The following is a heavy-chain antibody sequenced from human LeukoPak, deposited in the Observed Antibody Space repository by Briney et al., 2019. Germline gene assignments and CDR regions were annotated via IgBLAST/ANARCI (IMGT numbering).Heavy chain of an antibody. CDR1: GLTFSSYE. CDR3: ARLRGWTYGMDV. Sequence: GGSLRLSCAPSGLTFSSYEMKWVRQAPGKGLGWVSYISRSGRTIYYADSVKGRFTISGDNAKNSLYLQMNSLGAEDTAVYYCARLRGWTYGMDVWGQGTTVTVSS. V-gene: IGHV3-48*03. CDR2: ISRSGRTI. J-gene: IGHJ6*02. D-gene: IGHD6-19*01.